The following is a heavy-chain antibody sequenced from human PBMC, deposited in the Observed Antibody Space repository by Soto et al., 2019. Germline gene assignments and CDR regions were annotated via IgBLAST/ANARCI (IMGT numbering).Heavy chain of an antibody. D-gene: IGHD5-12*01. CDR1: GFTFSSYA. V-gene: IGHV3-30-3*01. CDR3: ARGRSAWLQLDY. Sequence: QVQLVESGGGVVQPGRSLRLSCAASGFTFSSYAMHWVRQAPGKGLEWVAVISYDGSNKYYADSVKGRFTISRDNSKNTLYLQMNSLRAEDTAVYYCARGRSAWLQLDYWGQGTLVTVSS. CDR2: ISYDGSNK. J-gene: IGHJ4*02.